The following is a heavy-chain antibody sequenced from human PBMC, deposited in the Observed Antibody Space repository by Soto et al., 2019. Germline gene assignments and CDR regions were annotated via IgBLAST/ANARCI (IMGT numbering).Heavy chain of an antibody. J-gene: IGHJ4*02. CDR3: ARRYGGNFDY. V-gene: IGHV4-59*01. Sequence: ETLSLTCTVSGGSINSYYWSWIRQPPGKGLEWIGYIYYSGSTNYNPSLKSRVTVSVDTSKNQFSLKLSSVTAADTAVYYCARRYGGNFDYWGQGTLVTVS. CDR1: GGSINSYY. CDR2: IYYSGST. D-gene: IGHD1-26*01.